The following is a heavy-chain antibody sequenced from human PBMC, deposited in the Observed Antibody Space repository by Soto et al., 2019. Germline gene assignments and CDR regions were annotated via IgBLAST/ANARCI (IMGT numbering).Heavy chain of an antibody. D-gene: IGHD3-10*01. V-gene: IGHV1-18*01. CDR3: ARAWFGDFVYYFDY. Sequence: ASVKVSCKASGYTFTSYGISWVRQAPGQGLEWMGWISAYNGNTNYAQKLQGRVTMTTDTSTSTAYMELRSLRSDDTAVYYCARAWFGDFVYYFDYWGQGTLVTVSS. J-gene: IGHJ4*02. CDR2: ISAYNGNT. CDR1: GYTFTSYG.